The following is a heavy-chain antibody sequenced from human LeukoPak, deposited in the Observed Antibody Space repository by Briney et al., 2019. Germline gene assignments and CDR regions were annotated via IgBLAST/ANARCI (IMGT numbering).Heavy chain of an antibody. V-gene: IGHV4-39*01. CDR2: IYYSGST. J-gene: IGHJ4*02. CDR3: ARIPITIFGVVTDY. D-gene: IGHD3-3*01. Sequence: SETLSLTCTVSGGSISSSSYYWGWIRQPRGKGVEWIGSIYYSGSTYCNPALKSRVTISADTSKNQFSLKLSSVTAADTAVYYCARIPITIFGVVTDYWGQGTLVTASS. CDR1: GGSISSSSYY.